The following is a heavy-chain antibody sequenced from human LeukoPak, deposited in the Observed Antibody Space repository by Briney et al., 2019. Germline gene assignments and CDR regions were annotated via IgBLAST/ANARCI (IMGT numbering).Heavy chain of an antibody. J-gene: IGHJ4*02. Sequence: SETLSLTCAVSGGSISSSNWWSWVRQPPGKGLEWIGEIYHSGCTNYNPSLKSRVTISVDKSKNQFSLKLSSVTAADTAVYYCARDRHCSSTSCYRGFDYWGQGTLVTVSS. V-gene: IGHV4-4*02. CDR3: ARDRHCSSTSCYRGFDY. D-gene: IGHD2-2*02. CDR2: IYHSGCT. CDR1: GGSISSSNW.